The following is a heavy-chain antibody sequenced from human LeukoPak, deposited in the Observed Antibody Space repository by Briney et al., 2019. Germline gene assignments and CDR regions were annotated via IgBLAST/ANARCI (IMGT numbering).Heavy chain of an antibody. CDR3: TRVRVNYDYVWGSYRSVPSFFDY. V-gene: IGHV3-49*03. CDR2: IRSIAYGCTT. Sequence: GGSLRLSCTASGFTFGDYAMSWFRQAPGKGLEWVGFIRSIAYGCTTEYAASVKGIFTISRDDSKSIAYLQMNSLKTEDTAVYYCTRVRVNYDYVWGSYRSVPSFFDYWGQGSLVTVSS. CDR1: GFTFGDYA. D-gene: IGHD3-16*02. J-gene: IGHJ4*02.